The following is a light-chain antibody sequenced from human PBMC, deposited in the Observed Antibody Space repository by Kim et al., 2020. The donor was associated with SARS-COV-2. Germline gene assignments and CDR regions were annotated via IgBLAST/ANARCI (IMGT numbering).Light chain of an antibody. CDR2: DAS. CDR3: QQYNSYSGT. Sequence: SASVGDRVPITCRASQSISSWLAWYQQKPGKAPKLLIYDASSLESGVPSRCSGSGSGTEFTLTISSLQPDDFATYYCQQYNSYSGTFGQGTKLEIK. V-gene: IGKV1-5*01. CDR1: QSISSW. J-gene: IGKJ1*01.